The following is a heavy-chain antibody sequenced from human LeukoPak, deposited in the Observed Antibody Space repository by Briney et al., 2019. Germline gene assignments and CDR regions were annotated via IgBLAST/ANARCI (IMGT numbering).Heavy chain of an antibody. CDR3: ARDYYDSSGYSLTIDY. D-gene: IGHD3-22*01. CDR2: IIPILGIA. Sequence: SVKVSCKASRGTFSSYAFSWVRQDPGHRLEWMGRIIPILGIANYAQKFQGRVTIKADRSTSTAYMELSRLRSEDTALYYCARDYYDSSGYSLTIDYWGQGTLVTVSS. J-gene: IGHJ4*02. CDR1: RGTFSSYA. V-gene: IGHV1-69*04.